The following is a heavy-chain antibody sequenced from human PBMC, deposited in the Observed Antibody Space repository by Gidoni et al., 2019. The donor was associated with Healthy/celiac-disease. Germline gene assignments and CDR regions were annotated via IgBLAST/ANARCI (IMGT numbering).Heavy chain of an antibody. CDR3: AKDKDIVVVPAADFDY. V-gene: IGHV3-30*18. CDR2: ISYDGSNK. D-gene: IGHD2-2*01. Sequence: VQLVESGGGVVQPGRSRKPSCAASGLRFSSYGRHWVRQAPGKGLEWVAVISYDGSNKYYADSVKGRFTCSRDNSKNTLYLQMNSLRAEDTAVYYFAKDKDIVVVPAADFDYWGQGTLVTVSS. CDR1: GLRFSSYG. J-gene: IGHJ4*02.